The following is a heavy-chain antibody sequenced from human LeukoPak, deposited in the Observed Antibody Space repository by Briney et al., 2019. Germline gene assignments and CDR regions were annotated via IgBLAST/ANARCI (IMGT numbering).Heavy chain of an antibody. CDR3: ARGVNWIDP. Sequence: SETLSLTCTVSGGSISSGSYYWSWIRQPPGKGLEWIGYISYSAITNYNPALKSRVTISIDTSKNQFSLKLSSVTAADTAVYYCARGVNWIDPWGQGTLVTVSS. J-gene: IGHJ5*02. D-gene: IGHD6-13*01. CDR1: GGSISSGSYY. V-gene: IGHV4-61*01. CDR2: ISYSAIT.